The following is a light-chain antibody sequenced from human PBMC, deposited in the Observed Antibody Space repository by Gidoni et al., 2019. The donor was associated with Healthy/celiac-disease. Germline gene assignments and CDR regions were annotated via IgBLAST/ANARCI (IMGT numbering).Light chain of an antibody. CDR2: EVS. J-gene: IGLJ1*01. CDR3: SSYAGSNIYV. Sequence: QSALTQPPSPPGSPGQSVTISCTGTSSDVGGYNYVSWYQQHPGKAPKLMIYEVSKRPSGVPDRFSGSKSGNTASLTVSGLQAEDEADYYCSSYAGSNIYVFGTGTKVTVL. CDR1: SSDVGGYNY. V-gene: IGLV2-8*01.